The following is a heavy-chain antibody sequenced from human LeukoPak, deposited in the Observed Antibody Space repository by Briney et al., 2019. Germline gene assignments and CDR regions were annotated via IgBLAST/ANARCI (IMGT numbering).Heavy chain of an antibody. CDR3: AKDPYSSRMEYFQY. D-gene: IGHD3-22*01. CDR2: ISYDGSNK. V-gene: IGHV3-30*18. Sequence: PGRSLRLSCAASGFTFSSYGMHWVRQAPGKGLEWVAVISYDGSNKYYADSVKGRFTISRDNSKNMLYLQMNSLRAEDTAVYYCAKDPYSSRMEYFQYWGQGTLVIVSS. CDR1: GFTFSSYG. J-gene: IGHJ1*01.